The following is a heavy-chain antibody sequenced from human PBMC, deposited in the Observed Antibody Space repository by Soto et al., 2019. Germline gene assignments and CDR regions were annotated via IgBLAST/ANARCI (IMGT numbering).Heavy chain of an antibody. CDR1: GGSISSYY. CDR2: IYYSGST. J-gene: IGHJ4*02. Sequence: QVQLQESGPGLVKPSETLSLTCTVSGGSISSYYWSWIRQPPGKGLEWIGYIYYSGSTNYNPSLRRRVTTSVDPSKNRFSPKLSSVTAADTAVYYGARVWGSYFDYWGQGTLVTVSS. V-gene: IGHV4-59*12. D-gene: IGHD2-21*01. CDR3: ARVWGSYFDY.